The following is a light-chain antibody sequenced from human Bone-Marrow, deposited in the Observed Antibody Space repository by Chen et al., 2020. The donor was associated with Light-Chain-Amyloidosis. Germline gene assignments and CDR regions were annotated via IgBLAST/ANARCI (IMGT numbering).Light chain of an antibody. CDR2: DDS. CDR1: NIGSTS. CDR3: QVWDRSSDRPV. Sequence: SYVLTQPSSVSVAPGQTATIACGGNNIGSTSVHWYQQTPGQAPLLVVYDDSDRPSGIPERWSGSNSGNTATLTISRVEAGDEADYYYQVWDRSSDRPVFGGGTKLTVL. V-gene: IGLV3-21*02. J-gene: IGLJ3*02.